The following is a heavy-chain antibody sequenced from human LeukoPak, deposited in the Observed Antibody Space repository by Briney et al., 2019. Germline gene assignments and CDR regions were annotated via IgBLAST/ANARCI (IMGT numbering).Heavy chain of an antibody. Sequence: ASVKVSCKASGYTFTSYYMHWVRQAPGQGLEWMGIINPSGGSTSYAQKFQGRVTMTRDTSTSTVYMELSSLRSEDTAVYYCARDLEYYYESSGYYSDDYWRQGTLVTVSS. CDR2: INPSGGST. J-gene: IGHJ4*02. V-gene: IGHV1-46*03. CDR3: ARDLEYYYESSGYYSDDY. CDR1: GYTFTSYY. D-gene: IGHD3-22*01.